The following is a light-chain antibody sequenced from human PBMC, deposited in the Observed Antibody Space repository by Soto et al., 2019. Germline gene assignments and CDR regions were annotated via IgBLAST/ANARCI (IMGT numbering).Light chain of an antibody. CDR3: QQYYSYPPT. J-gene: IGKJ4*02. V-gene: IGKV1-8*01. CDR1: QGISSY. CDR2: AAS. Sequence: AIRMTQSPSSLSASTGDRVTITCRASQGISSYLAWYQQKPGKAPKLLIYAASTLQSGVPSTFSGSGSGTDFTLTISCLQSEDFATYYCQQYYSYPPTFGGGTKVEIK.